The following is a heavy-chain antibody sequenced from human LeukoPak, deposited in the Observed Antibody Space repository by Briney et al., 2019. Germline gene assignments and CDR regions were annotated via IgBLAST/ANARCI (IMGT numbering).Heavy chain of an antibody. D-gene: IGHD2-15*01. CDR2: ISGSGGST. V-gene: IGHV3-23*01. CDR1: GFTFSSYA. CDR3: AKGGPRLAEEYCSGGSCQFDY. Sequence: GGSLRLSCAASGFTFSSYAMSWVRQAPGKGLEWVSAISGSGGSTYYADSVKGRFTISRDNSKNTLYLQMNSPRADPTAVYYCAKGGPRLAEEYCSGGSCQFDYCGQGTLFTVSS. J-gene: IGHJ4*02.